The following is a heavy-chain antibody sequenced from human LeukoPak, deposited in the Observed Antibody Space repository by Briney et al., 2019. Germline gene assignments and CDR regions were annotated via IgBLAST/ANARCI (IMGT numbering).Heavy chain of an antibody. CDR1: GFTFSGYG. D-gene: IGHD6-19*01. Sequence: PGGSLRLSCAASGFTFSGYGMHWVRQAPGKGLEWVAVISYDGHNEYYADSVKGRFTISRDNSKNTLYLQMNSLRAEDTAVYYCARESIAVAGEKEPDGEIHGDAFDIWGQGTMVTVSS. J-gene: IGHJ3*02. CDR2: ISYDGHNE. CDR3: ARESIAVAGEKEPDGEIHGDAFDI. V-gene: IGHV3-30*03.